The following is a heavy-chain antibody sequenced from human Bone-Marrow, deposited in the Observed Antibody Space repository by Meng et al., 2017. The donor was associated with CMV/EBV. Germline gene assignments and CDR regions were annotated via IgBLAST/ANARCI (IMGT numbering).Heavy chain of an antibody. Sequence: ETLSLTCTVSGGSISSSSYYWGWIRQPPGKGLEWVSSISSSSSYIYYADSVKGRFTISRDNAKNSLYLQMNSLRAEDTAVYYCARTIGDIVVVPAAMEVYYYYGMDVWGQGTTVTVSS. CDR3: ARTIGDIVVVPAAMEVYYYYGMDV. D-gene: IGHD2-2*01. J-gene: IGHJ6*02. V-gene: IGHV3-21*01. CDR2: ISSSSSYI. CDR1: GGSISSSS.